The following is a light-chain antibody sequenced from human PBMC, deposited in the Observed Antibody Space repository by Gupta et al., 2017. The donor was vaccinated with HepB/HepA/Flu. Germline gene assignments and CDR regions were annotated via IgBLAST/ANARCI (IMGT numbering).Light chain of an antibody. J-gene: IGKJ2*04. CDR3: QQYGSSPPCS. CDR1: QSVSSSY. V-gene: IGKV3-20*01. CDR2: GAS. Sequence: DIVLTQSPGPLSLSPGERATLSCRASQSVSSSYLAWYQQKPGQAPRLLIYGASSRATGIPDRFSGSGSGTDFTLTISRLEPEDFAVYYCQQYGSSPPCSFGQGTKLEIK.